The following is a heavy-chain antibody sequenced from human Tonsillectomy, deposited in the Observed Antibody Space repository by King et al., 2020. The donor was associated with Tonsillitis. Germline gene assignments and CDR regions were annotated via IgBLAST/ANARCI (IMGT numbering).Heavy chain of an antibody. Sequence: QLVQSGGEVKKPGASVKVSCKASGYTFSSHYIHWVRQAPGQGLEWMGVINPSGGSTTYAQKFQGRVTMTRDTSTSTVYVELSSLRSEDTAVYYCARGQYYYVPGTYYNRENDVFDIWGQGTMVTVSS. J-gene: IGHJ3*02. CDR2: INPSGGST. CDR3: ARGQYYYVPGTYYNRENDVFDI. V-gene: IGHV1-46*01. D-gene: IGHD3-10*01. CDR1: GYTFSSHY.